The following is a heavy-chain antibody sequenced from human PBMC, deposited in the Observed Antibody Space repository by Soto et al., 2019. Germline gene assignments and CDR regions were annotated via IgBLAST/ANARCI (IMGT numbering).Heavy chain of an antibody. CDR3: AKGKTIGVYHAMDV. V-gene: IGHV1-8*01. J-gene: IGHJ6*02. Sequence: QVHLVQSGAEMKKPGASVKVSCKASGYTFISYDINWVRQATGQGLEWMGWMNPKSANTGYAQKFQGRVTMTRNTSINTAYMELSSLRSEDTAEYYCAKGKTIGVYHAMDVWGQGTTVTVSS. CDR2: MNPKSANT. CDR1: GYTFISYD.